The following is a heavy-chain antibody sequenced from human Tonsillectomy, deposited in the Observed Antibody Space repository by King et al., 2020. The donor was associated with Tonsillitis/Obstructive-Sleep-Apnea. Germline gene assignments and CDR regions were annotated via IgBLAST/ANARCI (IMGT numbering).Heavy chain of an antibody. D-gene: IGHD6-6*01. CDR2: ISWNSGII. CDR1: GFTFDDYV. CDR3: AKDTSTSSHFYYYMDV. V-gene: IGHV3-9*01. J-gene: IGHJ6*03. Sequence: QLVQSGGGLVQTGRSLRLSCAASGFTFDDYVMHWVRQAPGKGLEWVSAISWNSGIIGYADSVKGRFTISRDNAKNSLYLQLNSLRAEDTALYYCAKDTSTSSHFYYYMDVWGKGTTVTVSS.